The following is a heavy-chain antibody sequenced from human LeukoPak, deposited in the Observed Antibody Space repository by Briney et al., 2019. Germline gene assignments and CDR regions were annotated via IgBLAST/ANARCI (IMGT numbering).Heavy chain of an antibody. CDR3: ARDRALAAAGYYFDY. J-gene: IGHJ4*02. D-gene: IGHD6-13*01. CDR1: GFTFNSYP. CDR2: IANDGRDK. V-gene: IGHV3-30*04. Sequence: PGRSLRLSCGASGFTFNSYPMHWVRQAPGKGLQWVAVIANDGRDKHYADSVKGRFTISRDNSKNTVYLQMNSLRPEDTAVYYCARDRALAAAGYYFDYWGQGTLVTVSS.